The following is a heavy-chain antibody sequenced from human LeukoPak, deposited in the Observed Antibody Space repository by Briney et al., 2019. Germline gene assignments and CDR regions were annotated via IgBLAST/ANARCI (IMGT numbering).Heavy chain of an antibody. CDR1: GFTFSRYW. D-gene: IGHD2-8*01. V-gene: IGHV3-7*01. J-gene: IGHJ4*02. Sequence: GGSLRLSCAASGFTFSRYWMAWVRQAPGKGLECVANIKQDGSEAVYVASVRGRFTISRDNAKNSLYLQMNSLRVEDTAMYYCSNGIYDKSYWGQGTLVTVSS. CDR3: SNGIYDKSY. CDR2: IKQDGSEA.